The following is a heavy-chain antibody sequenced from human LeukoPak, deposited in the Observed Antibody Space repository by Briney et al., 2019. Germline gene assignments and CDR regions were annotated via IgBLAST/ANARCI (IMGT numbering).Heavy chain of an antibody. Sequence: SVKVSCKASGGTFSSYAISWVRQAPGQGLEWMGRIIPILGIANYAQKFQGRVTITADKSTSTAYMELSSLRSEDTAVYYCAREWKGYYDSSGYWNYWGQGTLVTVSS. CDR2: IIPILGIA. J-gene: IGHJ4*02. CDR3: AREWKGYYDSSGYWNY. V-gene: IGHV1-69*04. CDR1: GGTFSSYA. D-gene: IGHD3-22*01.